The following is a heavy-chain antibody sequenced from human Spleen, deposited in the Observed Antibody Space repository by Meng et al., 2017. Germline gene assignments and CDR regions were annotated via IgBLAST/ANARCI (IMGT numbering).Heavy chain of an antibody. D-gene: IGHD2-15*01. CDR2: IYHNGDT. CDR3: ARDRSWYFDY. J-gene: IGHJ4*02. V-gene: IGHV4-59*01. Sequence: SETLSLTCAVYGGSFSGYYWNWIRQPPGKGLEWIGFIYHNGDTNYNPSLKSRVTISVDTSKNQFSLKLSSVTAADTAVYYCARDRSWYFDYWGQGTLVTVSS. CDR1: GGSFSGYY.